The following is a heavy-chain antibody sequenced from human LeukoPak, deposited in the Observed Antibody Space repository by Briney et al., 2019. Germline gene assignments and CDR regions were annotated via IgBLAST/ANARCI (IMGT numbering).Heavy chain of an antibody. CDR3: ATDYSSFYGMDV. D-gene: IGHD4-11*01. Sequence: SQTLSLTCTVSGGSISSGGYYWSWIRQPPGKGLEWIGYIQNSARTNYNPSLESRVTISVDSSKDQFSLRLSSVTAADTAVYYCATDYSSFYGMDVWGQGTTVTVSS. J-gene: IGHJ6*02. CDR2: IQNSART. CDR1: GGSISSGGYY. V-gene: IGHV4-61*08.